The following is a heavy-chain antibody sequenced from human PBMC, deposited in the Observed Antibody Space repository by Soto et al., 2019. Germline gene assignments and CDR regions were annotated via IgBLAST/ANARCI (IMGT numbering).Heavy chain of an antibody. Sequence: EVQLLESGGGLVQPGGSLRLSCAASGFTFSSYAMSWVRQAPGKGLEWVSAISGSGGSTYYADSVKGRVTISRDNSKNTLDLQMNSLTAEDTAVYYWAQTGSGYYCVYWGQGTLVTVSS. CDR3: AQTGSGYYCVY. V-gene: IGHV3-23*01. CDR1: GFTFSSYA. CDR2: ISGSGGST. J-gene: IGHJ4*02. D-gene: IGHD3-22*01.